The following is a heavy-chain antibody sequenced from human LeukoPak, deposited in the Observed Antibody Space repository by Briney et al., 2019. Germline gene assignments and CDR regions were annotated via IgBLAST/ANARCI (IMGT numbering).Heavy chain of an antibody. CDR1: GYTFTSYG. CDR3: ATDKYYYGSGSYYRKTDFDY. Sequence: ASVKVSCKASGYTFTSYGISLVRQAPGQGLEWMGWISAYNGNTNYAQKLQGRVTMTTDTSTSTAYMELRSLRSDDTAVYYCATDKYYYGSGSYYRKTDFDYWGQGTLVTVSS. J-gene: IGHJ4*02. D-gene: IGHD3-10*01. V-gene: IGHV1-18*01. CDR2: ISAYNGNT.